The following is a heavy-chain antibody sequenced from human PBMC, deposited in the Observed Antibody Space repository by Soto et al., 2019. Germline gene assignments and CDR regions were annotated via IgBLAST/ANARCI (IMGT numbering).Heavy chain of an antibody. J-gene: IGHJ3*02. CDR1: GYSLTTSW. Sequence: PGESLKISCKASGYSLTTSWIGWVRQMPGKGLEWMGLIYPGDSDTRYSPSFQGQVTISADKSISTAYLQWSSLKASDTAMYYCARLIWLHDAGGDAFDIWGQGTMGTVSS. CDR3: ARLIWLHDAGGDAFDI. V-gene: IGHV5-51*01. D-gene: IGHD5-12*01. CDR2: IYPGDSDT.